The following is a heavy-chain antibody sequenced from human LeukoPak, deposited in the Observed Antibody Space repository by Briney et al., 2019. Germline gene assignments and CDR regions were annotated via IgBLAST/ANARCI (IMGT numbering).Heavy chain of an antibody. V-gene: IGHV1-2*02. CDR2: INPNSGVT. CDR3: ARDIFRGATPDY. Sequence: ASVKVSCKASGYTFTANHMHWVRQAPGQGLEWMGWINPNSGVTNYARKFQGRVTMTRDTSISTAYMELSRPRSDDTAVYYCARDIFRGATPDYWGQGILVTVSS. CDR1: GYTFTANH. D-gene: IGHD3-10*01. J-gene: IGHJ4*01.